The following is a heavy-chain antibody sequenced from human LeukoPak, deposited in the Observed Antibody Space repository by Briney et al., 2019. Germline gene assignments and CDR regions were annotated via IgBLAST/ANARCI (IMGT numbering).Heavy chain of an antibody. Sequence: KPGGSLRLSCAASGFTFSTYAMHWVRQAPGKGLEWVSSISSSSSYIYYADSVKGRFTISRDNAKNSLYLQMNSLRAEDTAVYYCARVPDSSSWYSYYYGMDVWGQGTTVTVSS. V-gene: IGHV3-21*01. CDR1: GFTFSTYA. CDR3: ARVPDSSSWYSYYYGMDV. J-gene: IGHJ6*02. D-gene: IGHD6-13*01. CDR2: ISSSSSYI.